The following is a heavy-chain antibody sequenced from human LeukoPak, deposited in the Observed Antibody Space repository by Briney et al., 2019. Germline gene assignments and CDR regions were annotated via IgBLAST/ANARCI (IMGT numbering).Heavy chain of an antibody. V-gene: IGHV1-2*02. J-gene: IGHJ4*02. CDR2: INPNNGGT. Sequence: ASVKVSCTASGYTFTGNYMHWVRQAPGQGLEWMGWINPNNGGTNYAQKFQGRVTMTRDTSISTAYMELSRLRSDDTAVYYCARGYALYSGRYIDFDYWGQGTLVTVSS. CDR1: GYTFTGNY. D-gene: IGHD1-26*01. CDR3: ARGYALYSGRYIDFDY.